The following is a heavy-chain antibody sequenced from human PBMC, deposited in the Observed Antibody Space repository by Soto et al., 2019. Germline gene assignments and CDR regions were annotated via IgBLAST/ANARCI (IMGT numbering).Heavy chain of an antibody. CDR3: AKLGGEAVAPHPPFDY. CDR2: IWGGGSSK. V-gene: IGHV3-33*06. Sequence: PGGSLRLSCAASGFTFSSYGMHWVRQAPGKGLEWVAVIWGGGSSKYYADSVKGRFTISRDNSKNTLYLQMNSLRAEDTAVYYCAKLGGEAVAPHPPFDYWGQGTLVTVSS. D-gene: IGHD6-19*01. J-gene: IGHJ4*02. CDR1: GFTFSSYG.